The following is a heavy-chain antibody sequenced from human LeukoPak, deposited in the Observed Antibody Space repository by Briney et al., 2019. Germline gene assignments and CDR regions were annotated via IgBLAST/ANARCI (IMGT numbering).Heavy chain of an antibody. V-gene: IGHV4-59*01. J-gene: IGHJ4*02. Sequence: PSETLSLTYTVSGGSISDYYWTWIRQPPGKGLEWIGFIYYRGSTNYNSSLKSRVTMSVDASKSQFSLQLRSVTAADTAVYYCARSQWPPRFDYWGQGILVTVSS. CDR2: IYYRGST. D-gene: IGHD6-19*01. CDR1: GGSISDYY. CDR3: ARSQWPPRFDY.